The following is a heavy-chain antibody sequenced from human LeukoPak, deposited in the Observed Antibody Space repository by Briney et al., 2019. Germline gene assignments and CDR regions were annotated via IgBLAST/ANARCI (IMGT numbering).Heavy chain of an antibody. V-gene: IGHV4-61*01. CDR1: GYSISSGYY. CDR2: ISYREST. Sequence: PSKTLSLTCTVSGYSISSGYYWNWIRQPPGKGLEWIGSISYRESTNYNPSLESRVTISVDTSKNQFSLKLNSVTAADTDVYYCARERGRSYGSVPYYYYLDVWGKGTTVTVSS. D-gene: IGHD5-18*01. J-gene: IGHJ6*03. CDR3: ARERGRSYGSVPYYYYLDV.